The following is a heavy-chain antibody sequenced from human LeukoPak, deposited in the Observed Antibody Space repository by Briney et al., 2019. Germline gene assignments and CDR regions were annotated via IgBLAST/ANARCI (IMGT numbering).Heavy chain of an antibody. D-gene: IGHD2-2*01. CDR2: ISSDGSSK. Sequence: PGGSLRLSCVASGFTFNTYGIHWVRQAPGKGLEWVAGISSDGSSKDYADSVKGRFTISRDSSKNTLYLQMNSLRAEDTAVYYCAKAAYCTSTSCHFSGYAQRPLDSWGQGTLVTVSS. CDR1: GFTFNTYG. J-gene: IGHJ4*02. V-gene: IGHV3-30*18. CDR3: AKAAYCTSTSCHFSGYAQRPLDS.